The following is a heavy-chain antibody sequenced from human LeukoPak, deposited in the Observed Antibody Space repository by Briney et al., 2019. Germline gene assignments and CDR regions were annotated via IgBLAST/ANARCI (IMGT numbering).Heavy chain of an antibody. J-gene: IGHJ4*02. CDR1: GFTFSSYG. CDR3: AREFGKYYFDY. V-gene: IGHV3-33*01. CDR2: IWYDGSNK. D-gene: IGHD3-16*01. Sequence: GGSLRLSCAASGFTFSSYGTHWVRQAPGKGLEWVAIIWYDGSNKYYADSVKGRFTISRDNSKNTLYLQMNSLRAEDTAVYYCAREFGKYYFDYWGQGTLVTVSS.